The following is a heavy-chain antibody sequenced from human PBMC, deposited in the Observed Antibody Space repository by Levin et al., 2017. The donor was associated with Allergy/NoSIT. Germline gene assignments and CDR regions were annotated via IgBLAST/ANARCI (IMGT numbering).Heavy chain of an antibody. CDR2: ISAYNGNT. V-gene: IGHV1-18*01. J-gene: IGHJ4*02. CDR3: ARDMDTAMAIAGLSDY. D-gene: IGHD5-18*01. Sequence: ASVKVSCKASGYTFTSYGISWVRQAPGQGLEWMGWISAYNGNTNYAQKLQGRVTMTTDTSTSTAYMELRSLRSDDTAVYYCARDMDTAMAIAGLSDYWGQGTLVTVSS. CDR1: GYTFTSYG.